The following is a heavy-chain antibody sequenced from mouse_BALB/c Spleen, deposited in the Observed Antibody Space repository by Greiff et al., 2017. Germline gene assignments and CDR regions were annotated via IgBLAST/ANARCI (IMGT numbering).Heavy chain of an antibody. Sequence: QVQLQQSGPQLVRPGASVKISCKASGYSFTSYWMHWVKQRPGQGLEWIGMIDPSDSETRLNQKFKDKATLTVDKSSSTAYMQLSSPTSEDSAVYYCARMGGNHAMDYWGQGTSVTVSS. CDR2: IDPSDSET. CDR3: ARMGGNHAMDY. J-gene: IGHJ4*01. CDR1: GYSFTSYW. V-gene: IGHV1S127*01. D-gene: IGHD2-1*01.